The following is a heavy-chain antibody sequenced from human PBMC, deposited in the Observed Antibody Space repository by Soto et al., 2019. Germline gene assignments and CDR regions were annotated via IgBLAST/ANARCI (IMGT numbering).Heavy chain of an antibody. Sequence: SETLSVTCTVSGDSISSGGYYWSWIRQHPGKGLEWIGYIYYSGSTYYNPSLKSRVIISVDTSKNQFSLKLSSVTAADTAVYYCARGSTVAAILFDYWGQGTLVTVSS. CDR2: IYYSGST. J-gene: IGHJ4*02. CDR3: ARGSTVAAILFDY. D-gene: IGHD2-15*01. V-gene: IGHV4-31*03. CDR1: GDSISSGGYY.